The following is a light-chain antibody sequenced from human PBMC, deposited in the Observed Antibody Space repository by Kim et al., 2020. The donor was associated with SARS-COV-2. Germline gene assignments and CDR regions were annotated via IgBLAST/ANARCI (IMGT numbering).Light chain of an antibody. Sequence: SVSPGQTASISCSGDNLGDKYTCWYQQKPGQSPVLIIYQNNKRPSGIPERFSGSNSGNTATLTIGGTQAVDEADYYCQAWDISTGVFGTGTKVTVL. CDR1: NLGDKY. V-gene: IGLV3-1*01. CDR2: QNN. J-gene: IGLJ1*01. CDR3: QAWDISTGV.